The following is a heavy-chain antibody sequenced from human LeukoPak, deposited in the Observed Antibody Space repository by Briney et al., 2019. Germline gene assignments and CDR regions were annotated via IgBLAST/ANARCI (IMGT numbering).Heavy chain of an antibody. CDR1: GGSISSGSYY. J-gene: IGHJ5*02. V-gene: IGHV4-61*02. D-gene: IGHD6-6*01. CDR3: ARDPRIAARPGWFDP. CDR2: IYTSGST. Sequence: PSQTLSLTCTVSGGSISSGSYYWSWIRQPAGKGLEWIGRIYTSGSTNYNPSLKSRVTISVDTSKNRFSLKLSSVTAADTAAYYCARDPRIAARPGWFDPWGQGTLVTVSS.